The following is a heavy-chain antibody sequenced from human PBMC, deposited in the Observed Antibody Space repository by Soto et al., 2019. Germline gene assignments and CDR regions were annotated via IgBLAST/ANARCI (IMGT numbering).Heavy chain of an antibody. CDR3: ARESGTIYYFYALDI. J-gene: IGHJ6*02. Sequence: GGSLRLSCAASGFDLGTYTMNWVRQAPGKGLEWVSSISSSSSFIYYGDSVKGRFTVSRDNAENSLFLQMNSLKAEDTATYYCARESGTIYYFYALDIWGQGTTVTVSS. CDR1: GFDLGTYT. CDR2: ISSSSSFI. D-gene: IGHD6-25*01. V-gene: IGHV3-21*04.